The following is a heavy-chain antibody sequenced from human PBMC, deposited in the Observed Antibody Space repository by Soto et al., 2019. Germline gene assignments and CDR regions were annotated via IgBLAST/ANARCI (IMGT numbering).Heavy chain of an antibody. CDR2: IWYDGSSK. V-gene: IGHV3-33*01. J-gene: IGHJ6*02. D-gene: IGHD2-2*01. CDR3: AREGGLVVPALFYYYYGMDV. Sequence: PGGSLRLSCAASGFTFSSYGMHWVRQAPGKGLEWVAVIWYDGSSKYYADSVKGRFTISRDNSKNTLYLQMNSLRAEDTAVYYCAREGGLVVPALFYYYYGMDVWGQGTTVTVSS. CDR1: GFTFSSYG.